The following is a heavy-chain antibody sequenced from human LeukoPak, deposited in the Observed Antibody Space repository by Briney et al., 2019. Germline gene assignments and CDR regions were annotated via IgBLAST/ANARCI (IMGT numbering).Heavy chain of an antibody. CDR2: ISAYNGNT. V-gene: IGHV1-18*01. D-gene: IGHD1-7*01. J-gene: IGHJ6*02. CDR3: ARKIKDWNYGDYGMDV. CDR1: GYTFTSYG. Sequence: ASVKVSCKASGYTFTSYGISWVRQAPGQGLEWMGWISAYNGNTNYAQKLQGRVTITTDTSTSTAYMELRSLRSDDTAVYYCARKIKDWNYGDYGMDVWGQGTTVTVSS.